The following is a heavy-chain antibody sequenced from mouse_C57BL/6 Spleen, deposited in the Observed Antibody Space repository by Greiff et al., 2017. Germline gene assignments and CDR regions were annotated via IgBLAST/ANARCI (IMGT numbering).Heavy chain of an antibody. J-gene: IGHJ4*01. Sequence: EVNVVESGGCLVKPGGSLKLSCAASGFTFSDYGMHWVRQAPEKGLEWVAYISSGSSTIYYADTVKGRFTISRDNAKNTLFLQMTSLRSEDTAMYYYARDIGYYDYLYAMDYWGQGTSVTVSS. D-gene: IGHD2-4*01. CDR3: ARDIGYYDYLYAMDY. V-gene: IGHV5-17*01. CDR1: GFTFSDYG. CDR2: ISSGSSTI.